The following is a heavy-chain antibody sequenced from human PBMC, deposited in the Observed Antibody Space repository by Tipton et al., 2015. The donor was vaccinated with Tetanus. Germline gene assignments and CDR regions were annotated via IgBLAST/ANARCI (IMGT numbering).Heavy chain of an antibody. CDR3: ARGNRGSSWFL. CDR2: MDPKTGHA. J-gene: IGHJ4*02. CDR1: GYAFNSYD. V-gene: IGHV1-8*01. Sequence: QSGAEVKKPGASVKVSCKAFGYAFNSYDMNWVRQASGQGFEWLGYMDPKTGHATYAQRFQGRVTMTSDSDITTAYIELKNLRYDVTAVYYCARGNRGSSWFLGGQGTLVTVSS. D-gene: IGHD6-13*01.